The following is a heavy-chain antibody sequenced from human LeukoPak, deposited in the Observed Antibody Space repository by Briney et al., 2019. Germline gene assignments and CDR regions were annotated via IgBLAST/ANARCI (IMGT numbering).Heavy chain of an antibody. J-gene: IGHJ1*01. V-gene: IGHV4-4*08. CDR2: IYRIGNT. CDR3: AGRGQRYFRD. CDR1: GDSISSDY. Sequence: SETLSLTCSVFGDSISSDYWSWIRQPPGKGLEWIGYIYRIGNTDYNPSLKSRVTISLDTPKNQLSLNLTSVTAADTAVYYCAGRGQRYFRDWGQGTLVTVSS.